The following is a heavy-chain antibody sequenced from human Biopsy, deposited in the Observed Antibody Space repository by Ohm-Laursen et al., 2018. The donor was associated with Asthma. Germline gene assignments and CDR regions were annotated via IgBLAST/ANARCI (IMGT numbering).Heavy chain of an antibody. CDR2: IYSGGTS. J-gene: IGHJ4*02. D-gene: IGHD3-10*01. Sequence: SLRLSCAASGFAVSRDHMFWVRQAPGKGLERVSVIYSGGTSHTADSVRGRFTISRDYSKNTLYLQMNSLRAEDTAVYYCAKDERLYYGSDSKYMQPVPLGDWGQGTLVIVSA. CDR3: AKDERLYYGSDSKYMQPVPLGD. V-gene: IGHV3-53*01. CDR1: GFAVSRDH.